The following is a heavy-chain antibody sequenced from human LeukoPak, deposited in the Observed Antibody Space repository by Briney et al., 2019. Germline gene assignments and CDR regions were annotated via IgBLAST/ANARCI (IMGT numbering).Heavy chain of an antibody. D-gene: IGHD2-15*01. J-gene: IGHJ6*03. CDR1: GYAFTGYY. CDR3: ARAIGGGSFHYYYYYMDV. CDR2: INPNSGGT. V-gene: IGHV1-2*02. Sequence: GASVKVSCKASGYAFTGYYMHWVRQAPGQGLEWMGWINPNSGGTNYAQKFQGRVTMTRDTSISTAYMEPSRLRSDDTAVYYCARAIGGGSFHYYYYYMDVWGKGTTVTISS.